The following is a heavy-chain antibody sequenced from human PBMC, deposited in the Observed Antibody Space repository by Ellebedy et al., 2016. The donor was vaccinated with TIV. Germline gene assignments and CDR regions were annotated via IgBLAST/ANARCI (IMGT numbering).Heavy chain of an antibody. CDR1: GGSIRSYY. Sequence: SETLSLTCSVSGGSIRSYYWSWIRQPQGKGLEWIGYIYYSGSTNYNPSLKSRVTISVDTSKNQFSLNLTSVTAADTAVYYCARYYGSGTYYDYWGQGTLVTVSA. D-gene: IGHD3-10*01. CDR3: ARYYGSGTYYDY. CDR2: IYYSGST. V-gene: IGHV4-59*08. J-gene: IGHJ4*01.